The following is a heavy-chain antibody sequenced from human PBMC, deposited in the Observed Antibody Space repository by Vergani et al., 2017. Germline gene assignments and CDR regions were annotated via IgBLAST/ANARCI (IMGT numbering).Heavy chain of an antibody. D-gene: IGHD3-22*01. J-gene: IGHJ6*02. CDR2: ISYDGSNK. Sequence: QVQLVESGGGVVQPGRSLRLSCAASGFTFSTFGMHWVRQAPGKGLEWVAVISYDGSNKYYADSVKGRFTISRDNSKNTLYLQMNSLRAEDTAVYYCARISYDSSGFYYYGMDVWGQGTTVTVSS. V-gene: IGHV3-30*03. CDR1: GFTFSTFG. CDR3: ARISYDSSGFYYYGMDV.